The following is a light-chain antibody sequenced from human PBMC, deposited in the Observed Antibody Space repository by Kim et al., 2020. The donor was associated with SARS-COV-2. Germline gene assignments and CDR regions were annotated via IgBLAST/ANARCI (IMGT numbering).Light chain of an antibody. J-gene: IGLJ1*01. Sequence: GQSITITCTGTSSDVGGYNYVSWYQQHQGKAPKLMIYDVSNRPSGVSIRFSGSKSGNTASLTISGLQAEDEADYYCSSYTSSSTLVFGTGTKVTVL. CDR2: DVS. CDR1: SSDVGGYNY. CDR3: SSYTSSSTLV. V-gene: IGLV2-14*03.